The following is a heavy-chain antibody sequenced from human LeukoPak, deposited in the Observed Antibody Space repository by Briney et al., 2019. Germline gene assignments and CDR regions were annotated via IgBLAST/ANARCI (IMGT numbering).Heavy chain of an antibody. CDR3: ARRYYYDSSGYSSNLDS. CDR1: GYSFTSYW. CDR2: IYPSDSDT. D-gene: IGHD3-22*01. V-gene: IGHV5-51*01. J-gene: IGHJ4*02. Sequence: GESLKISCKGSGYSFTSYWIGWVRQMPGKGLEWMGIIYPSDSDTRYSPSFQGQVTISADKSISTAYLQWSSLKASDTAMYYCARRYYYDSSGYSSNLDSWGQGTLVTVSS.